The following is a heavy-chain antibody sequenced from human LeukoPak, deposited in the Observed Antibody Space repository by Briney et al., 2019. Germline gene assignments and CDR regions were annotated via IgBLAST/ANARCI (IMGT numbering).Heavy chain of an antibody. CDR1: GYTFTSYA. CDR3: ARLYGQLDSTFVSPYLDY. Sequence: ASVKVSCKASGYTFTSYAMHWVRQAPGQRLEWMGWINAGNGNTKYSQKFQGRVTITRDTSASTAYMELSSLRSEDTAVYYCARLYGQLDSTFVSPYLDYWGQGTLVTVSS. V-gene: IGHV1-3*01. J-gene: IGHJ4*02. D-gene: IGHD3-16*01. CDR2: INAGNGNT.